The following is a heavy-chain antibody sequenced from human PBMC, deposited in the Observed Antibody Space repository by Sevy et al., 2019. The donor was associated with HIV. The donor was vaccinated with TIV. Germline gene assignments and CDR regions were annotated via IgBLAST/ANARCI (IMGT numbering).Heavy chain of an antibody. CDR1: GFTPSTYG. Sequence: GGSLRLSCAASGFTPSTYGMHWVRQAPGKGLEWVAVIGYDGSNKYYADSVKGRFTISRDNSKNTLFLQRDSLRAEDTAVYYCARDPRMYGDYLLAYFDYWCQGTLVTVSS. CDR2: IGYDGSNK. J-gene: IGHJ4*02. CDR3: ARDPRMYGDYLLAYFDY. V-gene: IGHV3-33*01. D-gene: IGHD2-8*01.